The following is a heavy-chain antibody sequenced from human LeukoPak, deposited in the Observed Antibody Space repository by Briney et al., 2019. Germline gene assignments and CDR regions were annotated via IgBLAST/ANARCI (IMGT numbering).Heavy chain of an antibody. CDR2: IYYSGTT. CDR1: GGSISSHY. J-gene: IGHJ5*02. Sequence: SETLSLTCTVSGGSISSHYWSWIRQPPGKGLEWIGYIYYSGTTNYNPSLKSRVTISVDTSKNQFPLKLSSVTAADTAVYYCAREVLGYCSSTSCPRGSERFDPWGQGTLVTVSS. CDR3: AREVLGYCSSTSCPRGSERFDP. D-gene: IGHD2-2*01. V-gene: IGHV4-59*11.